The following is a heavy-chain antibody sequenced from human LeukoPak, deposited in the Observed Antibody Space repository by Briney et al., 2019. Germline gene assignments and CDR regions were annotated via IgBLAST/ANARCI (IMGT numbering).Heavy chain of an antibody. CDR1: GGSISSGGYY. V-gene: IGHV4-31*03. J-gene: IGHJ5*02. D-gene: IGHD6-13*01. CDR3: ARDKGCSRSWESLNWFDP. CDR2: IYYSGST. Sequence: PSQTLSLTCTVSGGSISSGGYYWSWIRQHPGKGLEWIGYIYYSGSTYNNPSLKSRVTISVDTSKNQFSLKLSSVTAADTAVYYCARDKGCSRSWESLNWFDPWGQGILVTVSS.